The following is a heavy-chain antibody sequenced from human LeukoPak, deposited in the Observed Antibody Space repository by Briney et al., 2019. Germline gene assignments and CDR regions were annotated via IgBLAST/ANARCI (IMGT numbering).Heavy chain of an antibody. CDR1: GYTFTSYA. J-gene: IGHJ4*02. CDR2: INAGNGNT. V-gene: IGHV1-3*01. CDR3: ARDPGRFFPSSTIDY. Sequence: ASVKVSCTASGYTFTSYAMHWVRQAPGQRLEWMGWINAGNGNTKYSQKFQGRVIITRDTSASTAYMELSSLRSEDTAVYYCARDPGRFFPSSTIDYWGQGTLVTVSS. D-gene: IGHD6-13*01.